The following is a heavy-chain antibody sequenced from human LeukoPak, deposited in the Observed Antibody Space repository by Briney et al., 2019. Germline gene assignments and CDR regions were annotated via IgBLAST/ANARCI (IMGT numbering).Heavy chain of an antibody. CDR3: VQDLWYGEYEY. V-gene: IGHV3-30*18. Sequence: PGGSLRLSCAASGFTFSSYGMHWVRQAPGKGLEWVAVISYDGSNKYYADSVRGRFTISRDNSKNTLYLQMNSLRGEDTATYYCVQDLWYGEYEYWGQGTLVTVSS. CDR2: ISYDGSNK. D-gene: IGHD3-10*01. CDR1: GFTFSSYG. J-gene: IGHJ4*02.